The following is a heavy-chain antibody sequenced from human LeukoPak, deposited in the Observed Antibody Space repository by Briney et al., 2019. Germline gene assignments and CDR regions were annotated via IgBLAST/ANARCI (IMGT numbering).Heavy chain of an antibody. V-gene: IGHV4-34*01. CDR1: GGSFSGYY. CDR3: ARGGTGGRFRPVYYYMDV. J-gene: IGHJ6*03. Sequence: ASGTLSLTCAVYGGSFSGYYWSWIRQPPGKGLEWFGEINHSGSTNYNPSLKSRVTISVDTSKNQFSLKLSSVTAADTAVYYCARGGTGGRFRPVYYYMDVWGKGTTVTVSS. D-gene: IGHD1/OR15-1a*01. CDR2: INHSGST.